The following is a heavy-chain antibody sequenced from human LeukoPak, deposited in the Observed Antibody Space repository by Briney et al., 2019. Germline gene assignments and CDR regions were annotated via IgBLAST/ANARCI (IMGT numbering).Heavy chain of an antibody. V-gene: IGHV3-30*02. J-gene: IGHJ4*02. CDR1: GFNFSGYG. CDR3: ANKGQLGPNY. CDR2: IRYDGTNK. D-gene: IGHD6-6*01. Sequence: GGSLRLSCGASGFNFSGYGMHWVRQAPGEGLEWVAFIRYDGTNKYYADSVKGRFTISRDNSKNTLYLQMNSLRAEDTAVYYCANKGQLGPNYWGQGTLVTVSS.